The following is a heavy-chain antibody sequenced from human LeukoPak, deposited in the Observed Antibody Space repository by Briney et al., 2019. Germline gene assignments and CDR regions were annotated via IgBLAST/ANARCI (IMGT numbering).Heavy chain of an antibody. CDR3: ARGYYYGSGRYKGNFDY. J-gene: IGHJ4*02. V-gene: IGHV4-34*01. CDR1: GGSFSGYY. D-gene: IGHD3-10*01. CDR2: INHSGRT. Sequence: SETLSLTCAVYGGSFSGYYWSWIRQPPGKGLEWIGEINHSGRTNYNPSLKSRVTISVDTSKSQFSLKLSSVTAADTAVYYCARGYYYGSGRYKGNFDYWGQGTLVTVSS.